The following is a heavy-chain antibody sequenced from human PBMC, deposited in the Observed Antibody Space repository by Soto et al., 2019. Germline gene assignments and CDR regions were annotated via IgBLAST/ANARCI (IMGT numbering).Heavy chain of an antibody. CDR3: TRAHFEPGNYYYYGMDV. CDR2: IRSKANSYAT. D-gene: IGHD3-10*01. J-gene: IGHJ6*02. Sequence: PGGSLRLSCAASGFTFSGSAMHWVRQASGKGLEWVGRIRSKANSYATAYAASVKGRFTISRDDSKNTAYLQMNSLKTEDTAVYYCTRAHFEPGNYYYYGMDVWGQGTTVTVSS. V-gene: IGHV3-73*01. CDR1: GFTFSGSA.